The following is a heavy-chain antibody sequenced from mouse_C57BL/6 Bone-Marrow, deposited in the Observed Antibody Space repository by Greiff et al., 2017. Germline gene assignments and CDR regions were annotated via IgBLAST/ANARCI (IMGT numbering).Heavy chain of an antibody. V-gene: IGHV5-16*01. J-gene: IGHJ3*01. CDR1: GFTFSDYY. Sequence: EVKLVESEGGLVQPGSSMKLSCTASGFTFSDYYMAWVRQVPEKGLEWVANINYDGSSTYYLDSLKSRFIISRDNAKNILYLHMSSLKSEDTATYYCARVDYDYLTPFAYWGQGTLVTVSA. D-gene: IGHD2-4*01. CDR3: ARVDYDYLTPFAY. CDR2: INYDGSST.